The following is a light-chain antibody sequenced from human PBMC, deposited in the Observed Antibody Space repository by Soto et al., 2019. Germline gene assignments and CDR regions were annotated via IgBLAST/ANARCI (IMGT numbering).Light chain of an antibody. CDR3: ETWDSNTHTV. CDR2: LEGSGSY. Sequence: QPVLTQSSSAAASLGSSVKHTCTLSSGHSSYIIAWHQQQPGKAPRYLMKLEGSGSYNKGSGVPDRFSGSSSGADRYLTISNLQFEDEADYYCETWDSNTHTVFGGGTKLTFL. CDR1: SGHSSYI. V-gene: IGLV4-60*02. J-gene: IGLJ3*02.